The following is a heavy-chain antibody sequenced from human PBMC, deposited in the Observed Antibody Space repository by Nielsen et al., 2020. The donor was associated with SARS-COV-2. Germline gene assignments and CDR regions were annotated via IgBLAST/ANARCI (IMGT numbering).Heavy chain of an antibody. J-gene: IGHJ5*02. CDR1: GGSFSGYY. CDR2: IYYSGST. Sequence: SETLSLTCAVSGGSFSGYYWSWIRQPPGKGLEWIGYIYYSGSTNYNPSLKSRVTISVDKSKNQFSLKLSSVTAADTAVYYCARDGAVAGSGSNWFDPWGQGTLVTVSS. D-gene: IGHD6-19*01. CDR3: ARDGAVAGSGSNWFDP. V-gene: IGHV4-59*12.